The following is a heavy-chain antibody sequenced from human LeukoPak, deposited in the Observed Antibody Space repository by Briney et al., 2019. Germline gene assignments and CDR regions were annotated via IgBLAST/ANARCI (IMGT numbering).Heavy chain of an antibody. CDR1: GYTFTGYY. J-gene: IGHJ4*02. CDR3: ARSIIASNRVFDH. Sequence: WASVKVSCKASGYTFTGYYIHCVRQAPGQGLEWIGWINPDSGGTNYAQKFQGRVTMTRDTSISTAYMELSRLSSDDTAVYYCARSIIASNRVFDHWGQGTLVTVSS. V-gene: IGHV1-2*02. CDR2: INPDSGGT. D-gene: IGHD6-6*01.